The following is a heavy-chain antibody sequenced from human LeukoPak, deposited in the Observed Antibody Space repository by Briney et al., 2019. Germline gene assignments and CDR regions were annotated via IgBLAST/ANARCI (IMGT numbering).Heavy chain of an antibody. CDR2: SCGST. D-gene: IGHD2-15*01. V-gene: IGHV3-23*01. CDR3: AKDSCSGGSCYFGLDY. J-gene: IGHJ4*02. Sequence: SCGSTYYAHSVKGRFTISRDNSKNTLYLQMNSLRAEDTAVYYCAKDSCSGGSCYFGLDYWGQGTLVTVSS.